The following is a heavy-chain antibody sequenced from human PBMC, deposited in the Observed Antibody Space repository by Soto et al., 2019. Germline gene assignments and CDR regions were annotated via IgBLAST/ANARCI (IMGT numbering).Heavy chain of an antibody. CDR3: AQQGNFYY. Sequence: GESLQNSCKGSGYSFTTYWIGWVRQMPGEGLEWMGIIYPGDSDTRYSPSFQGQVTISADKSISTTYLQWSSLKASDTAIYYCAQQGNFYYWGQGSLVTGSA. CDR2: IYPGDSDT. J-gene: IGHJ4*02. V-gene: IGHV5-51*01. D-gene: IGHD6-13*01. CDR1: GYSFTTYW.